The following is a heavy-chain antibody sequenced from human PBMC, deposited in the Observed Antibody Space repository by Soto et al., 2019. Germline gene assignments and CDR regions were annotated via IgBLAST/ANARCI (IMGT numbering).Heavy chain of an antibody. CDR1: GYTFTGYY. D-gene: IGHD3-16*02. V-gene: IGHV1-2*04. CDR3: ARAEYDYIWGSYRLWAHSKNPSYLDY. Sequence: GASVKVSCKASGYTFTGYYMHWVRQAPGQGLEWMGWINPNSGGTNYAQKFQGWVTMTRDTSISTAYMELSRLRSDDTAVYYCARAEYDYIWGSYRLWAHSKNPSYLDYWDQGTLVTVSS. CDR2: INPNSGGT. J-gene: IGHJ4*02.